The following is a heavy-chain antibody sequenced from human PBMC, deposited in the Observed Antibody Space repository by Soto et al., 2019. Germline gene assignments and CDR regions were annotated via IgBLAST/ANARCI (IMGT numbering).Heavy chain of an antibody. Sequence: SETLSLTCAVYGGSFSGYYWSWIRQPPGKGLEWIGEINHSGSTNYNPSLKSRVTISVDTSKNQFSLKLSSVTAADTAVYYCARGEDSGNYYGAFDIWDQGTMVTVSS. CDR1: GGSFSGYY. CDR2: INHSGST. V-gene: IGHV4-34*01. CDR3: ARGEDSGNYYGAFDI. J-gene: IGHJ3*02. D-gene: IGHD1-26*01.